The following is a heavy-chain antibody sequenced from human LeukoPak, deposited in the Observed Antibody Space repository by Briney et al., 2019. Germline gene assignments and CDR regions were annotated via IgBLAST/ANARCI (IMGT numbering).Heavy chain of an antibody. CDR1: GFMFSNYG. D-gene: IGHD1-26*01. Sequence: GGSLRLSCAASGFMFSNYGMSWVRQAPGKGLEWVSGISGSGGTTYYADSVKGRFTISRDNSKNTLYLQMNSLRTEDTAVYYCAKVGEGATMGCFDYWGQGTLVTVSS. J-gene: IGHJ4*02. CDR2: ISGSGGTT. V-gene: IGHV3-23*01. CDR3: AKVGEGATMGCFDY.